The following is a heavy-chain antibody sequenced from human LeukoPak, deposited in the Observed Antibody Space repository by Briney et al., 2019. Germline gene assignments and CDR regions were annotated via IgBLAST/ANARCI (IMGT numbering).Heavy chain of an antibody. D-gene: IGHD2-2*01. CDR1: DFTFSGCS. CDR2: IRSSSSYI. J-gene: IGHJ4*02. CDR3: ARESRAYCSSSSCQFDY. Sequence: GGSLRLSCAASDFTFSGCSMNWVRQAPGKGLEWVSSIRSSSSYIYYADSVKGRFTISRDNAKNSLYLQMSSLRAEDTAVYYCARESRAYCSSSSCQFDYWGQGTLVTVSS. V-gene: IGHV3-21*01.